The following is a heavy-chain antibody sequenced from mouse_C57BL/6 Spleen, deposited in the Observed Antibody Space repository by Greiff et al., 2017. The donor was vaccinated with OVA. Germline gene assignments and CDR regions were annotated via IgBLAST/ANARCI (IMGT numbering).Heavy chain of an antibody. J-gene: IGHJ4*01. D-gene: IGHD1-1*01. CDR1: GFTFNTYA. CDR3: VRGSSITTVLDGAMDY. CDR2: IRSKSSNYAT. Sequence: EVKVVESGGGLVQPKGSLKLSCAASGFTFNTYAMHWVRQAPGKGLEWVARIRSKSSNYATYYADSVKDRFTISRDDSQSMLYLQMNNLKTEDTAMYYCVRGSSITTVLDGAMDYWGQGTSVTVSS. V-gene: IGHV10-3*01.